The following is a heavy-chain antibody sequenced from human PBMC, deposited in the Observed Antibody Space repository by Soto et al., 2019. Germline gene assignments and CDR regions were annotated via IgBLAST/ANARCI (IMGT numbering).Heavy chain of an antibody. J-gene: IGHJ4*02. CDR2: ISHDGTST. CDR3: TRDVQWKFFDY. V-gene: IGHV3-74*01. Sequence: GGSLRLSCAASGFSFSEYVMHWVRQAPGKGPVWVSRISHDGTSTTYADSVKGRFTVSRDNTRNTLYLQMNSLRVEDTALYYCTRDVQWKFFDYWGQGTPVTVSS. CDR1: GFSFSEYV. D-gene: IGHD6-19*01.